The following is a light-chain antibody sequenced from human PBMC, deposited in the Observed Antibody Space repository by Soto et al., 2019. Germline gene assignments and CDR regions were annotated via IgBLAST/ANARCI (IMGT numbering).Light chain of an antibody. V-gene: IGKV1-12*01. Sequence: DIQMTQSPSPVSASAGDRVTITCRASERINTYLAWYQKQPGKAPKLLIYAASSLQSGVPSRFSGSGSGTEFTLTISNLQTEDFATYYCQQANSPPLTFGGGTKVDIK. CDR2: AAS. CDR3: QQANSPPLT. J-gene: IGKJ4*01. CDR1: ERINTY.